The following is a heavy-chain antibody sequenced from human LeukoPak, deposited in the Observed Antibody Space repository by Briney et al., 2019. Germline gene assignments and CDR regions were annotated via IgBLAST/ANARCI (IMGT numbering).Heavy chain of an antibody. CDR2: FYLNVSP. V-gene: IGHV4-30-2*01. J-gene: IGHJ4*02. CDR3: ARGPHEGVNWNYSDS. Sequence: KPSETLSLTCAVSGAPISSGGYSWSWIRQPPGKGLEWLGYFYLNVSPYYNPSLKSRVTISVDRSKSQLSLKLTSVTAADTAIYYCARGPHEGVNWNYSDSWGQGTLVTVSS. D-gene: IGHD1-1*01. CDR1: GAPISSGGYS.